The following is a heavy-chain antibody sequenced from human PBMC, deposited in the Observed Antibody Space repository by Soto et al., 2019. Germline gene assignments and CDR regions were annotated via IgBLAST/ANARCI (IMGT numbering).Heavy chain of an antibody. J-gene: IGHJ4*02. CDR2: IYHSGST. Sequence: SETLSLTCAVSGYSISSGYYWGWIRQPPGKGLEWIGSIYHSGSTYYNPSLKSRVTISVDTSKNQFSLKLSSVTAADTAVYYCAGSPPIGYCSGGSCYDFDYWGQGTLVTVSS. CDR3: AGSPPIGYCSGGSCYDFDY. D-gene: IGHD2-15*01. CDR1: GYSISSGYY. V-gene: IGHV4-38-2*01.